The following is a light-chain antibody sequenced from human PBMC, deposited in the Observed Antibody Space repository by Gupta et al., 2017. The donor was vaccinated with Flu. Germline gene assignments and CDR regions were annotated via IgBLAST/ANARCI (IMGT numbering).Light chain of an antibody. V-gene: IGLV1-51*02. Sequence: SSSNIEKNYVSWYQQFPGTAPKLLIYETAKRPSGIPDRFSGSKSDSSATLDIIGLQTGDEADFYCGTWDNSLRAWVFGGGTTLTVL. CDR1: SSNIEKNY. J-gene: IGLJ3*02. CDR3: GTWDNSLRAWV. CDR2: ETA.